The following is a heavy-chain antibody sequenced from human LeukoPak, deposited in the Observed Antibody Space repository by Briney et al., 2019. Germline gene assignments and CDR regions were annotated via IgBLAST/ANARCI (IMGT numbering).Heavy chain of an antibody. Sequence: PGGSLRPSCAASGFTFSSYSMNWVRQAPGKGLEWVAYISSTSSTIYYADSVKGRFTISRDNAKSSLYLQMNSLRAEDTAVYYCARSSSLDYWGQGTLVTVSS. J-gene: IGHJ4*02. CDR1: GFTFSSYS. CDR2: ISSTSSTI. V-gene: IGHV3-48*01. CDR3: ARSSSLDY. D-gene: IGHD6-13*01.